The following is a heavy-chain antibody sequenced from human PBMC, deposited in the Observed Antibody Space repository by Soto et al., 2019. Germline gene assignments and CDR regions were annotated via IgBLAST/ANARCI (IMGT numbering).Heavy chain of an antibody. D-gene: IGHD1-26*01. CDR2: INPNGRST. J-gene: IGHJ5*02. V-gene: IGHV1-46*01. CDR1: GFIFTNYW. CDR3: ARDQIANSGTYSYWWFDP. Sequence: ASVKVSCKASGFIFTNYWMHWVRQAPGQVLEWMGVINPNGRSTTYAQKFQGRFTMTRDTSTTTLYMELSSLKAEDTAVYYCARDQIANSGTYSYWWFDPWGQGTPVTVSA.